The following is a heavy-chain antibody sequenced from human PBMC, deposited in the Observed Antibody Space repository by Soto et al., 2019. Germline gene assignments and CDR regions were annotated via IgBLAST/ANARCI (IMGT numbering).Heavy chain of an antibody. V-gene: IGHV1-46*01. Sequence: GASVKVSCKASGGTFSSYTISWVRQAPGQGLEWMGIIIPSGGSTSYAQKFQGRVTMTRDTSTSTAYMELSSLRSEDTAVYYCARDSNWFDPWGQGTLVTVSS. J-gene: IGHJ5*02. CDR3: ARDSNWFDP. CDR2: IIPSGGST. CDR1: GGTFSSYT.